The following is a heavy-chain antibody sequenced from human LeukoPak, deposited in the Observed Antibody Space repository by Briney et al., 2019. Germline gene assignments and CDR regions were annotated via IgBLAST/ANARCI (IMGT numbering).Heavy chain of an antibody. CDR1: GFTFSSYW. CDR3: AKSTFDDFWSGALDY. V-gene: IGHV3-7*03. Sequence: GGSLRLSCAVSGFTFSSYWMSWFRQAPGKGLEWVANINQDGSQKFSVDSVKGRFTISRDNAKNSLSLQMNSLRVEDTAVYYCAKSTFDDFWSGALDYWGQGTLVTVSS. D-gene: IGHD3-3*01. CDR2: INQDGSQK. J-gene: IGHJ4*02.